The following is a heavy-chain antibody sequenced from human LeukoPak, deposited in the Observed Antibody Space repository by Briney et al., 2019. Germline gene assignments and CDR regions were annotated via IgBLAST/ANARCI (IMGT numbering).Heavy chain of an antibody. V-gene: IGHV3-30*18. J-gene: IGHJ4*02. D-gene: IGHD3-9*01. CDR1: RFTFSSYG. CDR2: ISYDGSNK. Sequence: PGGSLRLSRAASRFTFSSYGMHWVRQAPGKGLEWVAVISYDGSNKYYADSVKGRFTISRDNSKNTLYLQMNSLRAEDTAVYYCAKGATLRYFDWYEDYWGQGTLVTVSS. CDR3: AKGATLRYFDWYEDY.